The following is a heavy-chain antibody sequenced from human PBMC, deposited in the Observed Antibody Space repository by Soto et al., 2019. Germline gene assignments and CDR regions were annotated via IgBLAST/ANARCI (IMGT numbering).Heavy chain of an antibody. J-gene: IGHJ4*02. D-gene: IGHD5-18*01. Sequence: QVQLVQSGAEVKKPGSSVKVCCKASGGTFSSYAISWVRQAPGQGLEWMGGIIPIFGTANYAQKFQGRVTITADESTSTAYMELSSPRSEDTAVNYCVQQRGYSYGRDYWGQGTLVTVSS. V-gene: IGHV1-69*01. CDR3: VQQRGYSYGRDY. CDR2: IIPIFGTA. CDR1: GGTFSSYA.